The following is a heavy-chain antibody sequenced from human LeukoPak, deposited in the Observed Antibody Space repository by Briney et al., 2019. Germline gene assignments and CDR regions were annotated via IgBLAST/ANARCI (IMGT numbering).Heavy chain of an antibody. D-gene: IGHD1-26*01. CDR3: AKGGTYGGGADY. J-gene: IGHJ4*02. CDR2: IYNGGST. V-gene: IGHV4-61*05. CDR1: GGSISSSSYY. Sequence: SETLSLTCTVSGGSISSSSYYWGWIRQPPGKGLEWIGYIYNGGSTTHSPSLNSRVTISLDTSNNQVSLRLSSVTAADTAVYYCAKGGTYGGGADYWGQGTLVTVSS.